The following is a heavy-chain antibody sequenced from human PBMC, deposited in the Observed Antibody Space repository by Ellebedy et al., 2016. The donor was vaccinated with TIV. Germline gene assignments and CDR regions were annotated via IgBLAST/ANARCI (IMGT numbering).Heavy chain of an antibody. D-gene: IGHD4-17*01. CDR2: INQDGSEK. CDR3: ASDGSYGDFLSPTHAFEM. Sequence: GESLKISYAASGFSFRSYWMSWVRQAPGEGLEWVANINQDGSEKYYVDSVRGRFTISRDNAKNSMYLQMNSLRAEDTAVYYCASDGSYGDFLSPTHAFEMWGQGTMITVSS. CDR1: GFSFRSYW. V-gene: IGHV3-7*01. J-gene: IGHJ3*02.